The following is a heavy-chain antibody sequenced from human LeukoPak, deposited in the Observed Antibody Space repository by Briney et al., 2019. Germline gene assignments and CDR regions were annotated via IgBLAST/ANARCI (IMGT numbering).Heavy chain of an antibody. CDR2: IYYSGST. CDR3: ARGGDYGDLRYFDY. D-gene: IGHD4-17*01. Sequence: PSKTLSLTCTVSGGSISSSSYYWGWIRQPPGKGLEWIGSIYYSGSTYYNPSLKSRVTISVDTSKNQFSLKLNSVTAADTAVYYCARGGDYGDLRYFDYWGQGTLVTVSS. V-gene: IGHV4-39*07. CDR1: GGSISSSSYY. J-gene: IGHJ4*02.